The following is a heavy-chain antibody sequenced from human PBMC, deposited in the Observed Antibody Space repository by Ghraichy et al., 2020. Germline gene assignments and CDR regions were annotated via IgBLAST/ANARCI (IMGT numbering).Heavy chain of an antibody. V-gene: IGHV3-48*02. D-gene: IGHD6-19*01. CDR1: GFTFSSYS. CDR2: ISSSSSTI. CDR3: ARDRVAVAGTNWFDP. J-gene: IGHJ5*02. Sequence: GGSLRLSCAASGFTFSSYSMNWVRQAPGKGLEWVSYISSSSSTIYYADSVKGRFTISRDNAKNSLYLQMNSLRDEDTAVYYCARDRVAVAGTNWFDPWGQGTLVTVSS.